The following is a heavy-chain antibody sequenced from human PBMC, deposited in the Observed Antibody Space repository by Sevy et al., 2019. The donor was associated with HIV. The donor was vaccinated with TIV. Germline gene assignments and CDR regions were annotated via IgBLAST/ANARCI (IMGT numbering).Heavy chain of an antibody. CDR3: AKDLTGRYSSSSGDFDY. J-gene: IGHJ4*02. D-gene: IGHD6-6*01. CDR2: IRYDGSTK. CDR1: GFTFSIYG. Sequence: GGSLRLSCAASGFTFSIYGMHWVRQAPGKGLEWVACIRYDGSTKYYADSVKGRFTLSRDNSKNTLYLQMNSLRAEETAVYYWAKDLTGRYSSSSGDFDYWGQGTLVTVSS. V-gene: IGHV3-30*02.